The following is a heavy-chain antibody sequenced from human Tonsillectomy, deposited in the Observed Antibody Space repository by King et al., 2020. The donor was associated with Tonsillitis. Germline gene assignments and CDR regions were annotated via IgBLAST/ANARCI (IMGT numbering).Heavy chain of an antibody. D-gene: IGHD1-1*01. J-gene: IGHJ3*02. V-gene: IGHV4-59*01. CDR1: GGSISSYY. CDR3: ARGGSYATGTVGAFDI. CDR2: IYYSGST. Sequence: VQLQESGPGLVKPSETLSLTCTVSGGSISSYYWSWIRQPPGKGLEWIGYIYYSGSTNYNPSLRSRVTISVDTSKNQFSLKLSSVTAADTAVYYCARGGSYATGTVGAFDIWGQGTMVTVSS.